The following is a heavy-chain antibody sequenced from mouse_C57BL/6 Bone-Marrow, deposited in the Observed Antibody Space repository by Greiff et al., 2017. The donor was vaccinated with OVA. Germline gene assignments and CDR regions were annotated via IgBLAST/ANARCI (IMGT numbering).Heavy chain of an antibody. V-gene: IGHV1-82*01. CDR1: GYAFSSSW. D-gene: IGHD2-4*01. CDR2: IYPGDGDT. J-gene: IGHJ3*01. CDR3: ARAPITTFAY. Sequence: QVQLKQSGPELVKPGASVKISCKASGYAFSSSWMNWVKQRPGKGLEWIGRIYPGDGDTNYNGKFKGKATLTADKSSSTAYMQLSSLTSEDSAVYFCARAPITTFAYWGQGTLVTVSA.